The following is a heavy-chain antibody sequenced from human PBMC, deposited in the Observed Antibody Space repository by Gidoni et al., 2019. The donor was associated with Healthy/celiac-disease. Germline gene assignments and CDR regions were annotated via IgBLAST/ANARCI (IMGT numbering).Heavy chain of an antibody. CDR2: SKSKTDGGTT. Sequence: EVQLVESGGGLVKPGGSLRLSCAASGFTFSNAWRSWVRQAPGKGLEGVGRSKSKTDGGTTDSAAPVKGRFTISRDDSKNTLYLQMNSLKTEDTAVYYCTRPRVDTFGVVIPYGMDVWGQGTTVTVSS. CDR1: GFTFSNAW. J-gene: IGHJ6*02. CDR3: TRPRVDTFGVVIPYGMDV. D-gene: IGHD3-16*02. V-gene: IGHV3-15*01.